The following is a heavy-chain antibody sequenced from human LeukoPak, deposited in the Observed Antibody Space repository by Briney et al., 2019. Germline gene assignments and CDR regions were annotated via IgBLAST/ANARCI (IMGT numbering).Heavy chain of an antibody. Sequence: ETLSRTCAVYGGSFSGYYWSWIRQPPGKGLEWVSVIYSGGSTYYADSVKGRFTISRDNSKNTLYLQMNSLRAEDTAVYYCASPSSFYYYYDGMDVWGQGTTVTVSS. V-gene: IGHV3-66*01. D-gene: IGHD3-16*02. CDR1: GGSFSGYY. CDR2: IYSGGST. J-gene: IGHJ6*02. CDR3: ASPSSFYYYYDGMDV.